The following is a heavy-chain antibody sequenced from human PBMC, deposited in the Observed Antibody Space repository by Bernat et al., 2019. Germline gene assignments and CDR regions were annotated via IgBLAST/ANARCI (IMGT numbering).Heavy chain of an antibody. CDR2: ISSSSSTI. Sequence: EVQLVESGGGLVQPGGSLRLSCAASRFTFSNYSMNWVRQAPGKGLEWVSYISSSSSTIYYADSVKGRFTVSRDNAKNSLYLQMNSLRAEDTAVYYCARELWLGIEAVGVDYWGQGTEVTVSS. D-gene: IGHD1-26*01. J-gene: IGHJ4*02. CDR3: ARELWLGIEAVGVDY. V-gene: IGHV3-48*01. CDR1: RFTFSNYS.